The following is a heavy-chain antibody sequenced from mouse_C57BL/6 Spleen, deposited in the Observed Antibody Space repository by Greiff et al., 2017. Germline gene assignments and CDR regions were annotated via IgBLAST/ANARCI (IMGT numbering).Heavy chain of an antibody. J-gene: IGHJ2*01. V-gene: IGHV1-15*01. Sequence: QVQLKESGAELVRPGASVTLSCKASGYTFTDYEMHWVKQTPVHGLEWIGAIDPETGGTAYNQKFKGKAILTADKSSSTAYMELRSLTSEDSAVYYCTRERDYSEGFDDWGQGTTLTVSS. CDR1: GYTFTDYE. D-gene: IGHD2-4*01. CDR2: IDPETGGT. CDR3: TRERDYSEGFDD.